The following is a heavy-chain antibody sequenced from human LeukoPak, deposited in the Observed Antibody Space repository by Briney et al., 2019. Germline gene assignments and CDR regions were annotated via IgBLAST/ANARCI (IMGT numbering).Heavy chain of an antibody. CDR1: GGSISSFY. CDR2: ISYSGST. CDR3: AREVLAAAGIYDY. V-gene: IGHV4-59*01. J-gene: IGHJ4*02. Sequence: SETLSLTCTVSGGSISSFYWSWIRQPPGKGLEWIGYISYSGSTNYNPSLRSRVTISVDTSKNQFSLKLSSVTAADTAVYYCAREVLAAAGIYDYWGQGTLVTVSS. D-gene: IGHD6-13*01.